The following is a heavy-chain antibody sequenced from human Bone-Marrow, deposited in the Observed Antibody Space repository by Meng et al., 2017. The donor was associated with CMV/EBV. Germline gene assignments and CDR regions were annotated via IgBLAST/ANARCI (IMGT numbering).Heavy chain of an antibody. D-gene: IGHD5-18*01. V-gene: IGHV4-34*01. CDR1: GGSFSGYY. Sequence: SETLSLTCAVYGGSFSGYYWSWIRQPPGKGLEWIGEINHSGSTNYNPSLKSRVTISVDTSKNQFSLKLSSVTAADTAVYYCARTEIQLWLRYFDLWGRGTLVTVYS. J-gene: IGHJ2*01. CDR2: INHSGST. CDR3: ARTEIQLWLRYFDL.